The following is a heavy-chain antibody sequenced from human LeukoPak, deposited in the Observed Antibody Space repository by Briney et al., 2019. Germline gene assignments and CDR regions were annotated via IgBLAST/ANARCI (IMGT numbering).Heavy chain of an antibody. J-gene: IGHJ3*02. CDR1: AGSMSSGRYD. CDR3: AKDRYSSGWYMGAFDI. V-gene: IGHV4-61*02. D-gene: IGHD6-19*01. CDR2: IYASGST. Sequence: SETLSLTCTLSAGSMSSGRYDCSWIRQPGGKGLVWIGRIYASGSTNYNPSLKSRVTISVDTSKNQFSLKLSSVAAADTAVYYCAKDRYSSGWYMGAFDIWGQGTMVTVSS.